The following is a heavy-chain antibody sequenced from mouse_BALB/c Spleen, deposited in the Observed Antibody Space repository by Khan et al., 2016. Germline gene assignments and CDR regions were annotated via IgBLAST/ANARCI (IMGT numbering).Heavy chain of an antibody. CDR3: ATSDNYFDY. CDR2: ITYSGYT. V-gene: IGHV3-2*02. J-gene: IGHJ2*01. CDR1: GYSITSDYA. Sequence: EVQLQESGPGLVKPSQSLSLTCTVTGYSITSDYAWNWIRQFPGNKLEWMGYITYSGYTSYNPSLKSRISITRDTSKNQFFLPLNYVTTEDTATYYCATSDNYFDYWGQGTTLTVSS.